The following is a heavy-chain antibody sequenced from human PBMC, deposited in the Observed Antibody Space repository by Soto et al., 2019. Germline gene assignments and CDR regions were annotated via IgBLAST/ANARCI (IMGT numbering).Heavy chain of an antibody. Sequence: QVQLVQSGAEVKKPGASVKVSCKASGYTFTTYGISWVRQAPGQGLEWMGWICAYNGNTNYAQKLQGRVTMTTDTSTSTAYMELRSLRSDDTAVYYCTREFSGYDSGYNWFDPWGQGTLVTVSS. CDR3: TREFSGYDSGYNWFDP. D-gene: IGHD5-12*01. J-gene: IGHJ5*02. CDR2: ICAYNGNT. CDR1: GYTFTTYG. V-gene: IGHV1-18*01.